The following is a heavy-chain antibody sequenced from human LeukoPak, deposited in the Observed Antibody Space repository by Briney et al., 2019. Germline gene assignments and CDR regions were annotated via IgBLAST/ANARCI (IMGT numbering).Heavy chain of an antibody. J-gene: IGHJ4*02. CDR1: GYTFTSYD. Sequence: GASVKVSCKASGYTFTSYDINWVRQATGQGLEWMDWMNPNSGNTGYAQKFQGRVTMTRNTSISTAYMELSSLRSEDTAVYYCARRESYGSGSYYNRQFDYWGQGTLVTVSS. V-gene: IGHV1-8*01. CDR3: ARRESYGSGSYYNRQFDY. D-gene: IGHD3-10*01. CDR2: MNPNSGNT.